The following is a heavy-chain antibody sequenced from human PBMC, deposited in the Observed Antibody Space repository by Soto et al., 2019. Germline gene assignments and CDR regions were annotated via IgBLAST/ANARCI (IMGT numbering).Heavy chain of an antibody. CDR1: GFTFSDYY. J-gene: IGHJ6*02. CDR3: TRSDCSSTTCYRLYYYAMDV. V-gene: IGHV3-11*01. CDR2: ISGSGSSI. Sequence: SLRLSCAASGFTFSDYYMSWIRQAPGKGLEWVSYISGSGSSIYYTDSVKGRFTVSRDNAKNSLYLQMNSLRAEDTAVYYCTRSDCSSTTCYRLYYYAMDVWGQGTTVTVSS. D-gene: IGHD2-2*01.